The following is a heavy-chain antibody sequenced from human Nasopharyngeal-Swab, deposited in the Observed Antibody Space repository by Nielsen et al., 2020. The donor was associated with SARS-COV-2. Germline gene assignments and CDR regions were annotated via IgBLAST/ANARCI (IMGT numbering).Heavy chain of an antibody. J-gene: IGHJ4*02. CDR2: IKQDGSEK. Sequence: GESLKISCVVSQFAFGNYWMSWVRQAPGKGPEWVANIKQDGSEKYYVGSVKGRFTISRDNAKNSLYLQMNSLRAEDTAVYHCVTGGSYYVYWGQGTLVTVSS. V-gene: IGHV3-7*01. CDR3: VTGGSYYVY. CDR1: QFAFGNYW. D-gene: IGHD1-26*01.